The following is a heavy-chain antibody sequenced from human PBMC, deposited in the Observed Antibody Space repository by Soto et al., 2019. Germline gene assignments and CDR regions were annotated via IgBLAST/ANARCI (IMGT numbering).Heavy chain of an antibody. D-gene: IGHD6-19*01. J-gene: IGHJ4*02. CDR1: GGTFNTYP. CDR3: ARDDSSGWTFDY. Sequence: GASVKVSCKTSGGTFNTYPFSWVRQAPGQGLEWMGTIIPILNLATYAQEFQGRVTMTTDTSTSTAYMELRSLRSDDTAVYYCARDDSSGWTFDYWGQGTLVTVSS. CDR2: IIPILNLA. V-gene: IGHV1-69*04.